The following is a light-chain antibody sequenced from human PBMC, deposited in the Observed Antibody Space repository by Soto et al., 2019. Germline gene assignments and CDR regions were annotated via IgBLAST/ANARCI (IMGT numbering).Light chain of an antibody. CDR3: QQYDNWPYT. CDR2: GAS. Sequence: EIGMTQTPATLSVSPGERATLSCRASHSVSNTLAWYQQKPGQAPRLLLYGASIRATGISARLSGGGPGTQSTLTISSLQSEDFGVNYCQQYDNWPYTFGQGTKVDIK. CDR1: HSVSNT. J-gene: IGKJ2*01. V-gene: IGKV3-15*01.